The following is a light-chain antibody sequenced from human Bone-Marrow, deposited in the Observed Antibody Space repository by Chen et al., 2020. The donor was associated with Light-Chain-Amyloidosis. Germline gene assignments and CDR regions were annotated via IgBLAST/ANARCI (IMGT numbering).Light chain of an antibody. CDR1: DLPTKY. V-gene: IGLV3-25*03. J-gene: IGLJ2*01. CDR2: RDT. CDR3: QSADSSGTYEVR. Sequence: SYELTQPPSVSVSPGQTARITCSGDDLPTKYAYWYQQKPGQAPVLVIHRDTEMPSGISERFSGSSSGTTATLTISGVQAEDEADYHCQSADSSGTYEVRFGGGTKLTVL.